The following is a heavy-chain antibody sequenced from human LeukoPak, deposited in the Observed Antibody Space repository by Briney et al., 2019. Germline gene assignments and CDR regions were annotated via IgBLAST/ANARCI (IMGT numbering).Heavy chain of an antibody. Sequence: ASVKVSCKASGYTFTGYYMHWVRQAPGQGLEWMGWINPNSGGTNYAQKFQGRVTMTRDTSLSTAYMELSRLRSDDTAVYYCATLTGMATIYFDYWGQGTLVTVSS. CDR2: INPNSGGT. CDR1: GYTFTGYY. CDR3: ATLTGMATIYFDY. V-gene: IGHV1-2*02. J-gene: IGHJ4*02. D-gene: IGHD5-24*01.